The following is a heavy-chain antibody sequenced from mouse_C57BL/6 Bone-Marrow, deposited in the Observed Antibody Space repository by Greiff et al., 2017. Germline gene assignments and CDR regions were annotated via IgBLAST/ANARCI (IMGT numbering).Heavy chain of an antibody. Sequence: VQLQQSGPELVKPGASVKISCKASGYTFTDYYMNWVKQSHGKSLEWIGDINPNNGGTSYNQKFKGKATLTVDKSSSTAYMELRSLTSEDSAVYYCASTVVAEGMDYWGQGTSVTVSS. CDR1: GYTFTDYY. CDR3: ASTVVAEGMDY. CDR2: INPNNGGT. J-gene: IGHJ4*01. V-gene: IGHV1-26*01. D-gene: IGHD1-1*01.